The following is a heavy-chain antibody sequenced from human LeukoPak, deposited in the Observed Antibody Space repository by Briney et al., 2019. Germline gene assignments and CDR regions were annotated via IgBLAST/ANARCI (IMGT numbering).Heavy chain of an antibody. D-gene: IGHD4-17*01. V-gene: IGHV3-48*01. CDR3: ARDSVGDDYGDYIGWFGP. CDR2: ISSSSRIT. Sequence: PGGSLRLSCAASGFTFSTYSMNWVRQAPGKGLEWVSYISSSSRITYYVDSVKGRFTISRDNAKNSLYLQLNSLRAEDTAVYYCARDSVGDDYGDYIGWFGPWGQGTLVTVSS. CDR1: GFTFSTYS. J-gene: IGHJ5*02.